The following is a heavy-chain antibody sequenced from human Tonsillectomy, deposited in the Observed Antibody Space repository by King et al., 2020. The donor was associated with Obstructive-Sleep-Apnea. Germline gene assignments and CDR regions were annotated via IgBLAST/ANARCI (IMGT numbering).Heavy chain of an antibody. J-gene: IGHJ6*02. Sequence: VQLVESGGEVKKPGASVKVSCKASGYTFTGYYMHWVRQAPGQGLEWMGWNNPNSGGTNYAQKFQGWVTMTRETSIRATYMEVSRLRSDDTAVYYCASGMNYDFRVMDVWGQGTTVTVSS. CDR1: GYTFTGYY. CDR2: NNPNSGGT. CDR3: ASGMNYDFRVMDV. V-gene: IGHV1-2*04. D-gene: IGHD3-3*01.